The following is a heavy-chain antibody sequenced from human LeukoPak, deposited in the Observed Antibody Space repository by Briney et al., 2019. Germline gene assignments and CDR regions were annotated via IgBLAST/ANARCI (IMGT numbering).Heavy chain of an antibody. CDR2: IYSGGST. J-gene: IGHJ4*02. D-gene: IGHD1-26*01. Sequence: PRGSLRLSCAASGFTVSSNYMSWVRQAPGKGLEWVSVIYSGGSTYYADSVKGRFTISRDNSKNTLYLQMNSLRAEDTAVYYCATSGVGATNFDYWGQGTLVTVSS. CDR1: GFTVSSNY. V-gene: IGHV3-53*01. CDR3: ATSGVGATNFDY.